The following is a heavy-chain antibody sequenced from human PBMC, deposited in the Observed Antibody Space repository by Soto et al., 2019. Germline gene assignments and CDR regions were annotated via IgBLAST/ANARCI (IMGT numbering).Heavy chain of an antibody. Sequence: GGSLRLSCAASGFTFSSYAMHWVRQAPGKGLEWVAVISYDGSNKYYADSVKGRFTISRDNSKNTLYLQMNSLRAEDTAVYYCAREYYYDSSGYYYGAAWFDPWGQGTLVTVSS. J-gene: IGHJ5*02. D-gene: IGHD3-22*01. CDR2: ISYDGSNK. CDR1: GFTFSSYA. CDR3: AREYYYDSSGYYYGAAWFDP. V-gene: IGHV3-30-3*01.